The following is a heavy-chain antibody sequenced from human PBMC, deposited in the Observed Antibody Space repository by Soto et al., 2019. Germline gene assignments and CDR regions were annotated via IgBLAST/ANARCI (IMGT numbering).Heavy chain of an antibody. Sequence: GGSLRLSCAASGFTFSSYSMKWFRQAPGKGLEWVSYISSSSSTIYYADSVKGRFTISRDNAKNSLYLQMNSLRAEDTAVYYCARVSSSDAFDNWGQGTMVTVSS. D-gene: IGHD6-13*01. CDR2: ISSSSSTI. CDR3: ARVSSSDAFDN. J-gene: IGHJ3*02. V-gene: IGHV3-48*01. CDR1: GFTFSSYS.